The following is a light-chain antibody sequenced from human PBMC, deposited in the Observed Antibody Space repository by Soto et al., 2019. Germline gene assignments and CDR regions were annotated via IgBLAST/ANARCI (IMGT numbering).Light chain of an antibody. CDR2: DTS. Sequence: EIVMTQSPATLSVSPGERVTLSCRASQSVSRFLAWYQQRPGQAPRLLIYDTSTMATGVPARFSGSGSGTEFSLTISSLQSEDFAVYYCQQYDNWPPCTFGQGTKLEVK. CDR1: QSVSRF. J-gene: IGKJ2*02. CDR3: QQYDNWPPCT. V-gene: IGKV3-15*01.